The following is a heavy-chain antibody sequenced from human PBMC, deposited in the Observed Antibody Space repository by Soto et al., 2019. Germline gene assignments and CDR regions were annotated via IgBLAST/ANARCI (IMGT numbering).Heavy chain of an antibody. CDR1: VGSISSYY. D-gene: IGHD3-3*01. CDR2: IYYSGST. CDR3: ARGAIFGGYGMDV. V-gene: IGHV4-59*01. Sequence: SETLSLTCTVSVGSISSYYWSWIRQPPGKGLEWIGHIYYSGSTNYNPSLKSRVTISVDTSKNQFSLKLSSVTAADTAVYYCARGAIFGGYGMDVWGQGTTVTVSS. J-gene: IGHJ6*02.